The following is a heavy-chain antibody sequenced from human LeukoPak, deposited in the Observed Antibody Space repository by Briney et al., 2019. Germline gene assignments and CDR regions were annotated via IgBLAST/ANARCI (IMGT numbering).Heavy chain of an antibody. V-gene: IGHV3-7*01. J-gene: IGHJ4*02. D-gene: IGHD6-25*01. Sequence: GGSLRLSCAASGFIFSSYSMNWVRQAPGKGLEWVANIKPDASEKSYVDSVKGRFTISRDNAENSLYLQMSSLRAEDTATYYCTTVSGTSGGASHFWGQGTLVTVSS. CDR1: GFIFSSYS. CDR2: IKPDASEK. CDR3: TTVSGTSGGASHF.